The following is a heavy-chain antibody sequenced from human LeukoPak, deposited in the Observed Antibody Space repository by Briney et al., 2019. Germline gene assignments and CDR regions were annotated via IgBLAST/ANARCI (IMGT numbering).Heavy chain of an antibody. D-gene: IGHD4-17*01. Sequence: PGGSLRLSCAASGFTFSTYSMNWVRQAPGKGLEWVSVIYSGGSTYYADSVKGRFTISRDNSRSTLYLQMNSLRAEDTAVYYCSKKGQNEDYGKPDWGQGTLVTVSS. CDR2: IYSGGST. CDR3: SKKGQNEDYGKPD. V-gene: IGHV3-53*01. CDR1: GFTFSTYS. J-gene: IGHJ4*02.